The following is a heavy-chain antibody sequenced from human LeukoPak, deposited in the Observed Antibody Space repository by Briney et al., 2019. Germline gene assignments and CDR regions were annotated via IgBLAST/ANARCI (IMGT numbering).Heavy chain of an antibody. D-gene: IGHD3-10*01. J-gene: IGHJ5*02. Sequence: GGSLRLSCAASGFTFSRYSMNWVRQAPGKGLEWVSYISSSSSTIYYADSVKGRFTISRDNAKNSLYLQMNSLRDEDTAVYYCARTSITMVRGVTPGANWFDPWGQGTLVTVSS. CDR1: GFTFSRYS. CDR2: ISSSSSTI. CDR3: ARTSITMVRGVTPGANWFDP. V-gene: IGHV3-48*02.